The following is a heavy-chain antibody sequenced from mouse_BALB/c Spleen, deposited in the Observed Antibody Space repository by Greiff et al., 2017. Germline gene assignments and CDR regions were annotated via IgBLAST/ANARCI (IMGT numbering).Heavy chain of an antibody. CDR2: ISYSGST. J-gene: IGHJ4*01. V-gene: IGHV3-8*02. CDR1: GDSITSGY. D-gene: IGHD2-5*01. Sequence: EVMLVESGPSLVKPSQTLSLTCSVTGDSITSGYWNWIRKFPGNKLEYMGYISYSGSTYYNPSLKSRISITRDTSKNQYYLQLNSVTTEDTATYYCARYSSLVTPHAMDYWGQGTSVTVSS. CDR3: ARYSSLVTPHAMDY.